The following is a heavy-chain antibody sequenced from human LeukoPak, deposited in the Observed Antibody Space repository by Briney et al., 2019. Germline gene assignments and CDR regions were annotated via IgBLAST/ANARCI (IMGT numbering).Heavy chain of an antibody. CDR1: GGSISSSSYY. J-gene: IGHJ4*02. CDR2: IYYSGST. Sequence: SETLSLTCTVSGGSISSSSYYWGWIRQPPGKGLEWIGSIYYSGSTYYNPSLKSRVTISLDTSKNEFSLKLSSVTAADTAVYYCARDNGDYYFDYWGQGTLVSVSS. D-gene: IGHD4-17*01. V-gene: IGHV4-39*07. CDR3: ARDNGDYYFDY.